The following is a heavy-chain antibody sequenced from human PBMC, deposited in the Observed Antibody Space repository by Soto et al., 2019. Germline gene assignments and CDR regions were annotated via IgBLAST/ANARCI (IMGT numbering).Heavy chain of an antibody. J-gene: IGHJ4*02. D-gene: IGHD3-10*01. V-gene: IGHV1-18*01. Sequence: QVQLVQSGAEVKKPGASVKVSCKASGYTFTSYGIRWVRQAPGQRLEWMGWISAYNGNTNYAQKLQGRVTITTDTAASTAHIALRSLRPEDTAVYYCASGADGDYWGQGTRVPVS. CDR2: ISAYNGNT. CDR1: GYTFTSYG. CDR3: ASGADGDY.